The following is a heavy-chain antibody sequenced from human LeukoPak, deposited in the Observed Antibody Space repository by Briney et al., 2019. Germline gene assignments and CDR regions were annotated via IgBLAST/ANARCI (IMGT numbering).Heavy chain of an antibody. CDR1: GFTFSSYI. CDR3: ARAPKGWIVTAISFDY. V-gene: IGHV3-21*01. J-gene: IGHJ4*02. CDR2: ISSSSSDI. Sequence: PGGSLRLSCAASGFTFSSYIMNWVRQAPGKGLEWVSSISSSSSDISYADSVKGRFTISRDNAKSSLLLQMNSLRAEDTAVYYCARAPKGWIVTAISFDYWRQGTLVTVSS. D-gene: IGHD5-12*01.